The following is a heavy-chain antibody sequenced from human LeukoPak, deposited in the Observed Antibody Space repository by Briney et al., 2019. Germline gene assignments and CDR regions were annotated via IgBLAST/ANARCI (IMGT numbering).Heavy chain of an antibody. V-gene: IGHV4-38-2*01. D-gene: IGHD1-1*01. Sequence: SETLSLTCAVSGYSISSGYYWGWIRQPPGKGLEWIGSIYHSGSTYYNPSLKSRVTISVDRPKNQFSLKLSSVTAADTAVYYCARGPGGGYYYGMDVWGKGTTVTVSS. CDR1: GYSISSGYY. CDR3: ARGPGGGYYYGMDV. J-gene: IGHJ6*04. CDR2: IYHSGST.